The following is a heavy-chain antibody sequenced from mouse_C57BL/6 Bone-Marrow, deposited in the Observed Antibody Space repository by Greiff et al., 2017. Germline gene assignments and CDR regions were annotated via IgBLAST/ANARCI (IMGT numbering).Heavy chain of an antibody. CDR2: IRSKISNYAT. Sequence: EVQLVESGGGLVQPKGSLKLSCAASGFTFNTYAMHWVRQAPGQGLEWVARIRSKISNYATYYADSVKDRFTISRDDSQSMLYLQMNNLKTEDTAMYYCVRDSPTVSYAMDYWGQGTSVTVSS. J-gene: IGHJ4*01. CDR3: VRDSPTVSYAMDY. V-gene: IGHV10-3*01. D-gene: IGHD6-1*01. CDR1: GFTFNTYA.